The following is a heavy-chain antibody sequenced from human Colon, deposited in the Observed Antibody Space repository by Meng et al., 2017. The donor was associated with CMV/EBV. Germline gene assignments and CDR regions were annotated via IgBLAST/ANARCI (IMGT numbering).Heavy chain of an antibody. J-gene: IGHJ4*02. CDR1: GFNFSVSG. CDR2: IWFDGNTK. D-gene: IGHD3-3*01. CDR3: AKDKGLRYLEWSVV. V-gene: IGHV3-30*02. Sequence: LSLTCAASGFNFSVSGMHWVRQAPGKGLEWVAFIWFDGNTKNFADSVKGRFTISRDNSKNTLYLQMNSLRPEDTATYFCAKDKGLRYLEWSVVRGQGTLVTVSS.